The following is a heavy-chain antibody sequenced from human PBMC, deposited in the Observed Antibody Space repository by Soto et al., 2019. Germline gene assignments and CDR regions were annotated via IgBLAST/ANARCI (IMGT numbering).Heavy chain of an antibody. CDR1: GFTFSSYA. D-gene: IGHD2-21*01. J-gene: IGHJ4*02. V-gene: IGHV3-30-3*01. Sequence: PGGSLRLSCAASGFTFSSYAMHWVRQAPGKGLEWVAVISYDGSNKYYADSVKGRFTISRDNSKNTLYLQMNSLRAEDTAVYYCARGLASQMGDSEIGNWGQGTLVTVSS. CDR3: ARGLASQMGDSEIGN. CDR2: ISYDGSNK.